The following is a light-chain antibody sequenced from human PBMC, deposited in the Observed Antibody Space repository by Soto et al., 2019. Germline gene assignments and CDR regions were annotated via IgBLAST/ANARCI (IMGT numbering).Light chain of an antibody. CDR1: QGISSY. CDR3: QQLNSFPLT. V-gene: IGKV1-9*01. J-gene: IGKJ4*01. CDR2: AAS. Sequence: IQLTQSPSSLSASVGDRVLITCRASQGISSYLAWYQQKSGKAPKLLIYAASTSQSGVPSRFSGSVSGTDFTLTISSLQPEDFATYYCQQLNSFPLTFGGGTKVEIK.